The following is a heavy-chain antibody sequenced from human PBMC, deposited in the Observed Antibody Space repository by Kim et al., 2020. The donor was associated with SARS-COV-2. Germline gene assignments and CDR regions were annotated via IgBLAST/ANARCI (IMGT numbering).Heavy chain of an antibody. Sequence: SETLSLTCAVSGGSISSGGYSWSWIGQPPGKGLEWIGYIYYSGSTYYNPSLKRRVTISVDRSKNQFSLKLSSVTAADTAEYYCASGHVSGCPSGMYVWG. CDR3: ASGHVSGCPSGMYV. D-gene: IGHD3-10*01. CDR2: IYYSGST. CDR1: GGSISSGGYS. V-gene: IGHV4-30-2*01. J-gene: IGHJ6*02.